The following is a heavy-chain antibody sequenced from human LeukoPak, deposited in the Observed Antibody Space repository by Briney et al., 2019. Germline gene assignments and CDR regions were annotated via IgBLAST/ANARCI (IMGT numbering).Heavy chain of an antibody. CDR1: GFPFSNFW. CDR3: ARGDDFSGDH. V-gene: IGHV3-7*04. J-gene: IGHJ4*02. CDR2: IHPEGNEK. Sequence: GSLRLSFAVSGFPFSNFWMSWVRQAPGRGLEWVANIHPEGNEKYHVESVKGRFTISRDNTKNLLFLQMNGQRVEDTAVYYCARGDDFSGDHWGQGTLVTVSS. D-gene: IGHD1-1*01.